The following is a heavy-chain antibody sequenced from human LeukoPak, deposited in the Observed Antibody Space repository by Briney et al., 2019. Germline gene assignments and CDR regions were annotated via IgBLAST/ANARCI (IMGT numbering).Heavy chain of an antibody. V-gene: IGHV3-30-3*01. CDR1: GFTFSSYA. Sequence: PGRSLRLSCAASGFTFSSYAMHWVRQAPGKGLEWVAVISYDGSNKYYADSVKGRFTISRDNSKNTLYLQMNSPRAEDTAVYYCARDHRTRYSYTTYYFDYWGQGTLVAVSS. D-gene: IGHD5-18*01. CDR3: ARDHRTRYSYTTYYFDY. CDR2: ISYDGSNK. J-gene: IGHJ4*02.